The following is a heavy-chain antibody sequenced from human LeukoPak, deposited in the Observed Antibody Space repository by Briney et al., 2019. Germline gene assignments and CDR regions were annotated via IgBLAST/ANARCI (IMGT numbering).Heavy chain of an antibody. D-gene: IGHD2-15*01. Sequence: GGSLRLSCATFGFTFSSYNTNWVRQAPGGGLEWVSFISRTGSYIYYADSVKGRFTISRDNAQNSLYLQMNSLRVEDTAVYYCARVLETDCRGGSCYSGLDYWGQGTLVTVSS. J-gene: IGHJ4*02. CDR3: ARVLETDCRGGSCYSGLDY. CDR2: ISRTGSYI. CDR1: GFTFSSYN. V-gene: IGHV3-21*01.